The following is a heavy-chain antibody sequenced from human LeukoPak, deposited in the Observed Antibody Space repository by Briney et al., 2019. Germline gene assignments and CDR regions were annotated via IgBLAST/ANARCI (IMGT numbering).Heavy chain of an antibody. Sequence: GGSLRLSCAASGFTVSSNYMSCVRQAPGKGLECVSLIYSGGSTYYADSVKGRFTISRDNSKNTLYLQMNSLRAEDTAVYYCAKPPIAVTGTVYWGQGTLVTVSS. J-gene: IGHJ4*02. V-gene: IGHV3-53*01. CDR2: IYSGGST. D-gene: IGHD6-19*01. CDR3: AKPPIAVTGTVY. CDR1: GFTVSSNY.